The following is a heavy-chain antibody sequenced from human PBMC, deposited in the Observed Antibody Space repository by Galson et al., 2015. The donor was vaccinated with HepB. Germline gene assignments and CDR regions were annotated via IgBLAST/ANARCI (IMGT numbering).Heavy chain of an antibody. CDR1: GYTFTSYY. CDR3: ARDPRYCSGGSCYTFDY. CDR2: INPSGGST. D-gene: IGHD2-15*01. J-gene: IGHJ4*02. Sequence: SVKVSCKASGYTFTSYYMHWVRQAPGQGLEWMGIINPSGGSTSYAQKFQGRVTMTRDTSTSTVYMELSSLRSEDTAVYYCARDPRYCSGGSCYTFDYWGQGTLVTVSS. V-gene: IGHV1-46*01.